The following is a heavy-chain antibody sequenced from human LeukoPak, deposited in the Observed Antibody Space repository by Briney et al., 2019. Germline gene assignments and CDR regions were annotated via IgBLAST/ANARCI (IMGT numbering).Heavy chain of an antibody. CDR3: ARLKLLWSNYFDY. CDR2: IKQDGSEK. D-gene: IGHD2-2*01. V-gene: IGHV3-7*01. J-gene: IGHJ4*02. Sequence: GRSLRLSCAASGFTFNSYGMHWVRQAPGKGLEWVANIKQDGSEKYYVDSVKGRFTISRDNAKNSLYLQMNSLRAEDTAVYYCARLKLLWSNYFDYWGQGTLVTVSS. CDR1: GFTFNSYG.